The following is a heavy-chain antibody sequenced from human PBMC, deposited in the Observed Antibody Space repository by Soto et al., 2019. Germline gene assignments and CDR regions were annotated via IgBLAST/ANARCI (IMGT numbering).Heavy chain of an antibody. CDR2: ITESGGST. CDR3: ASRGGSPYYFDY. D-gene: IGHD2-2*01. Sequence: GGSLRLSCATSGITFSSLGMTWVRQAPGKGLQWVSGITESGGSTYYADSVKGRFTISRDNSKNTLYLQMNSLRAEDTAVYYCASRGGSPYYFDYWRQGTLVTVSS. J-gene: IGHJ4*02. CDR1: GITFSSLG. V-gene: IGHV3-23*01.